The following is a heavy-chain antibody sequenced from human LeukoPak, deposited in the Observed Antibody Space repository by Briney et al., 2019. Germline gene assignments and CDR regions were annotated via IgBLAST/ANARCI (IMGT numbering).Heavy chain of an antibody. CDR3: AKGGIPSTYDSSGYYRKNLYYFDY. CDR2: ISGSGGST. CDR1: GFTFSSYA. J-gene: IGHJ4*02. D-gene: IGHD3-22*01. Sequence: GGSLRLSCAASGFTFSSYAMSWVRQAPGKGLEWVSAISGSGGSTYYADSVKGRLTISRDNSKNTLYLQMNSLRAEDTAVYYCAKGGIPSTYDSSGYYRKNLYYFDYWGQGTLVTVSS. V-gene: IGHV3-23*01.